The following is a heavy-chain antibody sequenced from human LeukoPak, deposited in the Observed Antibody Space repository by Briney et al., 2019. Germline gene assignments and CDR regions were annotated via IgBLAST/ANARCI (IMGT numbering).Heavy chain of an antibody. CDR3: ASLKNYYDSSGNLVTDAFDI. V-gene: IGHV1-24*01. CDR1: GFTLTELS. D-gene: IGHD3-22*01. CDR2: FDPEDGEI. Sequence: ASVKVSCKVSGFTLTELSMHWVRQAPGKGLEWMGGFDPEDGEIIYAQNFQDRVTMTEDTSADTAYMELSSLRSDDTAVYYCASLKNYYDSSGNLVTDAFDIWGQGTMVTVSS. J-gene: IGHJ3*02.